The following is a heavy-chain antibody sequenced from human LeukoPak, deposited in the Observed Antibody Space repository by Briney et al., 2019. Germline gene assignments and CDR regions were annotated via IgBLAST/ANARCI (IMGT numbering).Heavy chain of an antibody. V-gene: IGHV3-23*01. CDR3: AVPQWELPN. CDR2: ISAGGNSAGSGTT. Sequence: PGGSLRLSCAASGFSFSSYTMSWVRQAPGKGLEWVSAISAGGNSAGSGTTYYADSVKGRFTISRDNSKNTLYLQMNSLRADDTAVYFCAVPQWELPNWGQGTLVTVSS. CDR1: GFSFSSYT. J-gene: IGHJ4*02. D-gene: IGHD1-26*01.